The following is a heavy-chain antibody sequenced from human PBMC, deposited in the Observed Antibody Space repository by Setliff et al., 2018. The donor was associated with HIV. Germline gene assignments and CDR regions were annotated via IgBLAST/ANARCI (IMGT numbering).Heavy chain of an antibody. Sequence: SETLSLTCTVSGGSITTYFWTWIRRPPGKGLEWIGSAFHSGATNYNPSLKSRVTMSVDTSTNQFSLRLNSVTAADTAHYFCVVYFGGNGGRGLWGQGTLVTVSS. CDR3: VVYFGGNGGRGL. V-gene: IGHV4-59*01. CDR2: AFHSGAT. CDR1: GGSITTYF. D-gene: IGHD2-15*01. J-gene: IGHJ4*02.